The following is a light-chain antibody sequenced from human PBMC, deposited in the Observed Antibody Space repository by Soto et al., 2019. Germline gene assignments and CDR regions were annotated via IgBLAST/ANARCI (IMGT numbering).Light chain of an antibody. CDR3: SSYTSSNTEV. J-gene: IGLJ1*01. CDR2: DVS. CDR1: NSDVGGYNY. V-gene: IGLV2-14*03. Sequence: QSALSQPASVSGSPGQSITISCTGTNSDVGGYNYVSWYQHHPGKAPKLMIYDVSTRPSGVSNRFSGSKSGNTASLTISGLQAEDEADYYCSSYTSSNTEVFGTGTKAHRP.